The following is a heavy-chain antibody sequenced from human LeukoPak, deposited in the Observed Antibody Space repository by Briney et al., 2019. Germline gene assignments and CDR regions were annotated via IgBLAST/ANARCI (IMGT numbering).Heavy chain of an antibody. CDR2: IIPIFGTA. J-gene: IGHJ6*02. CDR1: GGTFSSYA. V-gene: IGHV1-69*01. Sequence: SVKVSCKASGGTFSSYAISWVRQAPGQGLEWMGGIIPIFGTANYAQKFQGRVTITADESTSTAYMELSSLRSEDTAVYYCARAYGDSHYYYYYGMDVWGQGTTVTVSS. CDR3: ARAYGDSHYYYYYGMDV. D-gene: IGHD4-17*01.